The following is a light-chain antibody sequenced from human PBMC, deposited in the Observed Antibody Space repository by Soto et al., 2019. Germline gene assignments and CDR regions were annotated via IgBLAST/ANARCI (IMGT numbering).Light chain of an antibody. V-gene: IGKV4-1*01. Sequence: DIVMTQSPDSLAVSLVERATINCKSSQSVLYSSNNNNYLAWYQQKPGQPPKLLIYWASTRESGVPDRVSGSGSGTDFTLTISSLQSEDVAVYYCQQYYSTPPVTFGPGTKVDIK. CDR1: QSVLYSSNNNNY. J-gene: IGKJ3*01. CDR2: WAS. CDR3: QQYYSTPPVT.